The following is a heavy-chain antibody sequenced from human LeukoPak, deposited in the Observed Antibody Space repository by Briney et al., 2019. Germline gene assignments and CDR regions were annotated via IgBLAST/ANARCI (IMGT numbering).Heavy chain of an antibody. Sequence: GGSLRLSCAASGFTFSSYWMSWVRQAPGKGLEWVANIKQDGNEKYYVDSVKGRFTISRDNAKNSLYLQMNSLRAEDTAVYYCARAPPRRLLWFGMDVWGKGTTVTVSS. J-gene: IGHJ6*04. CDR3: ARAPPRRLLWFGMDV. CDR1: GFTFSSYW. V-gene: IGHV3-7*03. D-gene: IGHD3-10*01. CDR2: IKQDGNEK.